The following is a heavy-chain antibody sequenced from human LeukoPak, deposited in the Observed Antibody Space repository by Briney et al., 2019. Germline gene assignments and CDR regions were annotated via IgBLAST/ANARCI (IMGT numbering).Heavy chain of an antibody. CDR1: GFTVRSNC. Sequence: GGSLRLSCAASGFTVRSNCMSWVRQAPGKGLEWVSVIYSGGSTYYADSVKGRFTIPRDNSKNTLYLQMNSLRAEDTAVYYCARESSSWSYYYYFGMDVWGQGTTVTVSS. CDR2: IYSGGST. D-gene: IGHD6-13*01. V-gene: IGHV3-66*01. CDR3: ARESSSWSYYYYFGMDV. J-gene: IGHJ6*02.